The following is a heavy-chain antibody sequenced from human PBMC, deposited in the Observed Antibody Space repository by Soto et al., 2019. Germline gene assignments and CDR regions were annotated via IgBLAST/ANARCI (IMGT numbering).Heavy chain of an antibody. V-gene: IGHV5-51*01. CDR2: IYPGDSDT. Sequence: GESLKISCKGSGYSFTSYWIGWVRQMPGKGLEWMGIIYPGDSDTRYSPSFQGQVIFSADKFISIAYLQWSSLKASDTVMYYCARSSPEGYYYYMDVWGKGTTVTVSS. CDR3: ARSSPEGYYYYMDV. J-gene: IGHJ6*03. CDR1: GYSFTSYW.